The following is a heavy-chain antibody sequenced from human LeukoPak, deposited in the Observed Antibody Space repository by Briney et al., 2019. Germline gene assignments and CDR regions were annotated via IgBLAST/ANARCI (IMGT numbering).Heavy chain of an antibody. V-gene: IGHV3-30*03. CDR2: ISFDGSNK. Sequence: PGGSLRLSCAASGFTFSRYGMHWVRQAPGKGLEWVAVISFDGSNKYSTDSVKGRFTISRDNSKNTLYLQMNSLRAEDTAVYYCASYYTVWGEAYYYYYMDVWGKGTTVTVSS. CDR1: GFTFSRYG. D-gene: IGHD3-3*01. CDR3: ASYYTVWGEAYYYYYMDV. J-gene: IGHJ6*03.